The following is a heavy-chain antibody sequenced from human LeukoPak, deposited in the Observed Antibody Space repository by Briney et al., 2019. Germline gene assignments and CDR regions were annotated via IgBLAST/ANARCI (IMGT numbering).Heavy chain of an antibody. CDR2: IYYSGST. V-gene: IGHV4-39*02. CDR3: AREGYSPFFDY. D-gene: IGHD5-18*01. Sequence: PSETLSLTCTVSGGSISSSSYYWGWIRQPPGKGLEWIGSIYYSGSTYYNPSLKSRVTMSVDTSKNQFSLKLSSVTAADTAVYYCAREGYSPFFDYWGQGTLVTVSS. J-gene: IGHJ4*02. CDR1: GGSISSSSYY.